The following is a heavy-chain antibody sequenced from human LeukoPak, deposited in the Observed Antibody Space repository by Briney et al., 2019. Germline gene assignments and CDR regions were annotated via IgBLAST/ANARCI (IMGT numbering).Heavy chain of an antibody. CDR2: INPSGGST. V-gene: IGHV1-46*01. J-gene: IGHJ4*02. Sequence: GASVKVCCKASGYTFTSYYMHWVRQAPGQGLEWMGIINPSGGSTSYAQKFRGRVTMTRDTSTSTVYMELSSLRSEDTAVYYCARGLLSGYYDSSGYPDYWGQGTLVTVSS. CDR3: ARGLLSGYYDSSGYPDY. D-gene: IGHD3-22*01. CDR1: GYTFTSYY.